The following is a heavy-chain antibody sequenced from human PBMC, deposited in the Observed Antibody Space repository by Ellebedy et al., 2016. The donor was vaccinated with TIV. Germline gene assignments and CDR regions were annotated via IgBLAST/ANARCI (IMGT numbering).Heavy chain of an antibody. CDR3: ARHVGSASGDHFDY. Sequence: GSLRLSXAVSGGSVGSDTYYWAWIRQPPGKGLEWIGSIFSSGNTQYKVSLGSRVTMSRDTSKNQFSLKLSSVTAADTAVYFCARHVGSASGDHFDYWGQGTLVTVSS. CDR1: GGSVGSDTYY. CDR2: IFSSGNT. D-gene: IGHD3-10*01. V-gene: IGHV4-39*01. J-gene: IGHJ4*02.